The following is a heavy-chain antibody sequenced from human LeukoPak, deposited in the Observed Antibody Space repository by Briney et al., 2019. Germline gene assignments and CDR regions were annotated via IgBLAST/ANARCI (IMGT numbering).Heavy chain of an antibody. J-gene: IGHJ4*02. CDR3: ARGRAAPGYYFDS. V-gene: IGHV1-2*02. CDR2: INPNSGGT. D-gene: IGHD6-13*01. Sequence: ASVKVSCKASGYTFTDYYMHWVRQAPGQGLEWMGWINPNSGGTNYAQKFQGRVTMTRDTSISTAYMELSRLRSDDTAVYYCARGRAAPGYYFDSWGQGTLVTVSS. CDR1: GYTFTDYY.